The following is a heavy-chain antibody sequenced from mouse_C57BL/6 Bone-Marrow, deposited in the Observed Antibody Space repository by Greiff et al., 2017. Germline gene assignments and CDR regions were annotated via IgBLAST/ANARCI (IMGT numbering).Heavy chain of an antibody. CDR3: ARLLLSYLHY. CDR1: GYTFTDYN. Sequence: EVQLQESGPELVKPGASVKIPCKASGYTFTDYNMDWVKQSHGKSLEWIGDINPNNGGTIYNQKFKGKATLTVDKSSSTAYMELRSLTSEDTAVYYCARLLLSYLHYWGQGTSVTVSS. V-gene: IGHV1-18*01. J-gene: IGHJ4*01. D-gene: IGHD2-10*01. CDR2: INPNNGGT.